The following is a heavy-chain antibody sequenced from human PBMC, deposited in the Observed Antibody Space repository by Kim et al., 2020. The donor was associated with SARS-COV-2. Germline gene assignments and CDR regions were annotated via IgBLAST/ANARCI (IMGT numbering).Heavy chain of an antibody. J-gene: IGHJ4*02. V-gene: IGHV1-2*06. CDR3: AREDDDY. CDR2: ILPNIGVA. CDR1: GDTFTGYY. Sequence: ASVKVSCKASGDTFTGYYIRWVRQAPGQGLEWMGRILPNIGVANYAQTFEGRVTITTDTTINTAYMELSRLRSDDTAVYYCAREDDDYWSQ.